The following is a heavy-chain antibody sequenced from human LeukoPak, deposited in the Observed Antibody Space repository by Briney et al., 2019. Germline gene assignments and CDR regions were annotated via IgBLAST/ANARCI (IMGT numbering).Heavy chain of an antibody. CDR1: GFTFSSYA. Sequence: GGSLRLSCAASGFTFSSYAMHWVRQAPGKGLEWVAVISYDGSNKYYADSVKGRFTISRDNSKNTLYLQMNSLRAEDTAVYYCARVRTGVSNHFDYWGQGTLVTVSS. J-gene: IGHJ4*02. CDR2: ISYDGSNK. V-gene: IGHV3-30-3*01. CDR3: ARVRTGVSNHFDY. D-gene: IGHD4/OR15-4a*01.